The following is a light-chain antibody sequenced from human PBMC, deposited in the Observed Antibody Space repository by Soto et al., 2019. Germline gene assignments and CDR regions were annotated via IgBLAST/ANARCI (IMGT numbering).Light chain of an antibody. CDR2: EVS. Sequence: QSVLTQHPSASGSPGQSVTISCTGTSSDVGGYNYVSWYQQHPGKAPKLMISEVSKRPSGVPDRFSGSKSGNTASLTVSGLRAEDEADYYCSSYAGNNNLVFGGGTKVTVL. V-gene: IGLV2-8*01. J-gene: IGLJ2*01. CDR1: SSDVGGYNY. CDR3: SSYAGNNNLV.